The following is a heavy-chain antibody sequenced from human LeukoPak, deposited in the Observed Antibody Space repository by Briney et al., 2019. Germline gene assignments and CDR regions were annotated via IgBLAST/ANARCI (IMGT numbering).Heavy chain of an antibody. Sequence: GGSLRLSCAASGFSFSSYWMSWVRQTPGKGLEWVANMKQDGSEEYYVDSVKGRFTISRDNAQNSLYLQMNSLRAEDTAVYYCARVGPDITSWHYWGQGTLVTVSS. CDR1: GFSFSSYW. CDR3: ARVGPDITSWHY. V-gene: IGHV3-7*02. J-gene: IGHJ4*02. CDR2: MKQDGSEE. D-gene: IGHD2-2*01.